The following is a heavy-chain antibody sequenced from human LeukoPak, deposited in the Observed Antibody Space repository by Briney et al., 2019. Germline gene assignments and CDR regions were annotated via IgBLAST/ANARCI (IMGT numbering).Heavy chain of an antibody. D-gene: IGHD4-17*01. J-gene: IGHJ3*02. CDR3: ARVLPHRHLRYGYYGRRGYAFDI. CDR2: IYYSGST. Sequence: SETLSLTCTVSGGSISSGGYYWSWIRQHPGKGLEWIGHIYYSGSTYYNPSLKSRVIISVDTSKNQFSLKLSSVTAADTAVYYCARVLPHRHLRYGYYGRRGYAFDIWGQGTMVTVSS. CDR1: GGSISSGGYY. V-gene: IGHV4-31*03.